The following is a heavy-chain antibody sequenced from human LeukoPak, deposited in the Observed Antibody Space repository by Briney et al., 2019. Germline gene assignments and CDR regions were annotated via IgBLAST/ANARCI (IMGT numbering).Heavy chain of an antibody. CDR3: TRVRGDYGGNSDY. Sequence: GGSLRLSCAASGFTFSHFWMSWVRQAPGKGLVWVSRIKGDGSTITYADSVKGRFTISRDNAKNTLYLQMNSLRAEDTAVYYCTRVRGDYGGNSDYWGQGTLVAVSS. CDR2: IKGDGSTI. J-gene: IGHJ4*02. CDR1: GFTFSHFW. D-gene: IGHD4-23*01. V-gene: IGHV3-74*01.